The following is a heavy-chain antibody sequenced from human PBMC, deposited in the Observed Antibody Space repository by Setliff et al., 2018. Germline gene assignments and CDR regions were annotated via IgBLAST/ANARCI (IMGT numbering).Heavy chain of an antibody. CDR3: ARAPQDTAMGALDI. V-gene: IGHV1-18*01. Sequence: ASVKVSCKASGYTFTSYGISWVRQAPGQGLEWMGWISAYNGNTNYAQKLQGRVTMTTDTSTSTAYMELRSLRSDDTAVYYCARAPQDTAMGALDIWGQGTMVTVSS. CDR1: GYTFTSYG. J-gene: IGHJ3*02. D-gene: IGHD5-18*01. CDR2: ISAYNGNT.